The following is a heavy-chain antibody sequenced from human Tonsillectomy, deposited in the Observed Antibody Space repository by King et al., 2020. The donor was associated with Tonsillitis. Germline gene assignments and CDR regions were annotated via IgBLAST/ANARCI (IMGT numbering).Heavy chain of an antibody. CDR3: ARDRPGEIVWVTYYFDY. Sequence: VQLVESGGGVVQPGGSLRLSCAASGFTFSSYAMHWVRQAPGKGLEWVAVISYDGSNKYYADSVKGRFTISRDNSKNTLYLQMNSLRAEDTAVYYCARDRPGEIVWVTYYFDYWGQGTLFTVSS. V-gene: IGHV3-30-3*01. CDR2: ISYDGSNK. J-gene: IGHJ4*02. CDR1: GFTFSSYA. D-gene: IGHD3-22*01.